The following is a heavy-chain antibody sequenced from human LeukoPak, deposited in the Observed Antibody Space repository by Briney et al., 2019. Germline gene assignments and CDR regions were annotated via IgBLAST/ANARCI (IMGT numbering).Heavy chain of an antibody. CDR3: ARDVGMVRGVNFDY. V-gene: IGHV4-61*02. J-gene: IGHJ4*02. Sequence: SETLSLTCTVSGGSISSGSYYWSWIRQPAGKGLEWIGRIYTSGSTNYNPSLKSRVTISVDTSKNQFSLKLSSVTAADTAVYYCARDVGMVRGVNFDYWGQGTLVTVSS. D-gene: IGHD3-10*01. CDR1: GGSISSGSYY. CDR2: IYTSGST.